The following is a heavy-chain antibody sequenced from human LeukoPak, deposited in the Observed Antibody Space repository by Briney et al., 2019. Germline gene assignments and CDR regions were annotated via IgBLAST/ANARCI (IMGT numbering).Heavy chain of an antibody. CDR1: GVSISSYY. J-gene: IGHJ4*02. CDR3: ARLNSEYYFDY. V-gene: IGHV4-39*01. CDR2: IYYSGST. Sequence: PSETLSLTCTVSGVSISSYYWGWIRQPPGKGLEWIGSIYYSGSTYYNPSLKSRVTISVDTSKNQFSLKLSSVTAADTAVYYCARLNSEYYFDYWGQGTLVTVSS.